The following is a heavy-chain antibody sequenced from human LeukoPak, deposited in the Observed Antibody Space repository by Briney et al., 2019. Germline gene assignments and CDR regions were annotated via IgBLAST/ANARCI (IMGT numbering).Heavy chain of an antibody. D-gene: IGHD4-17*01. J-gene: IGHJ4*02. CDR3: ARETTVTRFDY. Sequence: GGSLRLSCAASGFTFSTYWMHWVRQAPGKGLVWVSRINTDESSTSYADSVKGRFTISRDNAKNSLYLQMNSLRAEDTAVYYCARETTVTRFDYWGQGTLVTVSS. CDR1: GFTFSTYW. V-gene: IGHV3-74*01. CDR2: INTDESST.